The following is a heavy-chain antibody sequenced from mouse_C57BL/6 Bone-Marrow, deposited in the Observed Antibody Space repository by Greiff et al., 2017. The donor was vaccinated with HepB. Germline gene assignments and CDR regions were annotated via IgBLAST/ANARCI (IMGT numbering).Heavy chain of an antibody. CDR2: IYPGNSDT. Sequence: VHVKQSGTVLARPGASVKMSCKTSGYTFTSYWMHWVKQRPGQGLEWLGAIYPGNSDTSYNQKFKGKAKLTAVTSASTAYMELSSLTNEDSAVYYCTRNYYGSSYDAWFAYWGQGTLVTVSA. CDR1: GYTFTSYW. D-gene: IGHD1-1*01. CDR3: TRNYYGSSYDAWFAY. J-gene: IGHJ3*01. V-gene: IGHV1-5*01.